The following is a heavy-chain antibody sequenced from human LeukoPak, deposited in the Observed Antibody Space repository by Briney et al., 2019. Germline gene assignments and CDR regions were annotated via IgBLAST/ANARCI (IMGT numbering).Heavy chain of an antibody. CDR2: IYYSGST. CDR3: ARSDYSNYVLYY. D-gene: IGHD4-11*01. CDR1: GGSISSYY. Sequence: SETLSLTCTVSGGSISSYYWSWIRQPPGKGLEWIGSIYYSGSTHYNPSLKSRVTISVDTSKNQFSLKLSSVTAADTAVYYCARSDYSNYVLYYWGQGTLVTVSS. V-gene: IGHV4-39*07. J-gene: IGHJ4*02.